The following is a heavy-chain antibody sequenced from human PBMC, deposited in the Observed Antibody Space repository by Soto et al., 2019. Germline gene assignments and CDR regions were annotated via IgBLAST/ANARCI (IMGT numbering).Heavy chain of an antibody. Sequence: QVQLVESGGGVVQPGRSLRLSCAASGFTFSSYGMHWVRQAPGKGLEWVAVIWYDGSNKYYADSVKGRFTISRDNSKNTLYLQMNSLRAEDTAVYYCARDWETPGVTGTTLNWYFDLWGRGTLVTVSS. J-gene: IGHJ2*01. CDR2: IWYDGSNK. V-gene: IGHV3-33*01. D-gene: IGHD1-7*01. CDR1: GFTFSSYG. CDR3: ARDWETPGVTGTTLNWYFDL.